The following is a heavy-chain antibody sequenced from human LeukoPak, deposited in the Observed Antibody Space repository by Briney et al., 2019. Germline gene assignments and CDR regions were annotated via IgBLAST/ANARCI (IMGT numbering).Heavy chain of an antibody. J-gene: IGHJ3*02. CDR2: IIPIFGTA. CDR1: GGTFSSYA. D-gene: IGHD1-1*01. CDR3: ARSAVHDAFDI. Sequence: SVKVSCKASGGTFSSYAISWVRQAPGQGLEWMGGIIPIFGTANYAQKFQGRGTITADKSTSTAYMELSSLRSEDTAVYYCARSAVHDAFDIWGQGTMVTVSS. V-gene: IGHV1-69*06.